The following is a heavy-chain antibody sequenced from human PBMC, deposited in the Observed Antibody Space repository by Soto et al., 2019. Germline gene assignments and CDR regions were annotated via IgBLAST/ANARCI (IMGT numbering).Heavy chain of an antibody. Sequence: SQTLSLTCAISGDSVSSNSAAWNWIRQSPSRGLEWLGRTYYRSKWYNDYAVSVKSRITINPDTSKNQFSLQLNSVTPEDAAVYYCARDLGGYSSSSGNFDYWGQGTLVTVSS. CDR1: GDSVSSNSAA. CDR2: TYYRSKWYN. CDR3: ARDLGGYSSSSGNFDY. V-gene: IGHV6-1*01. D-gene: IGHD6-6*01. J-gene: IGHJ4*02.